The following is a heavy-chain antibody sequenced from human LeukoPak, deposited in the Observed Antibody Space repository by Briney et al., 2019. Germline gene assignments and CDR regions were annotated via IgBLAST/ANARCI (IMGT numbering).Heavy chain of an antibody. D-gene: IGHD1-26*01. CDR2: IIPSSDGT. CDR1: GNTFTSSY. Sequence: ASVKVSCKASGNTFTSSYIHWMRQAPGQGLEWMGIIIPSSDGTSYAQGFQGRITMTRDTSTSTVYMELSSLRSEDTAVYYCARVGSYSEFDYWGQGTLVTVSS. V-gene: IGHV1-46*01. J-gene: IGHJ4*02. CDR3: ARVGSYSEFDY.